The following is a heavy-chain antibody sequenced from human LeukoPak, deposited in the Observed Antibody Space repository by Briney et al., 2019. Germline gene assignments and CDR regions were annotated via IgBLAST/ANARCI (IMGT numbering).Heavy chain of an antibody. D-gene: IGHD6-19*01. CDR1: GFTFSDHY. Sequence: GGSLRLSCAASGFTFSDHYMDWVRQAPGKGLEWVGHTRNKANGYTTQYAASVKGRFTISRDDSKNSLYLQMNSLKTEDTAVYYCARVLAAHWDYWGQGTLVTVSS. CDR2: TRNKANGYTT. V-gene: IGHV3-72*01. CDR3: ARVLAAHWDY. J-gene: IGHJ4*02.